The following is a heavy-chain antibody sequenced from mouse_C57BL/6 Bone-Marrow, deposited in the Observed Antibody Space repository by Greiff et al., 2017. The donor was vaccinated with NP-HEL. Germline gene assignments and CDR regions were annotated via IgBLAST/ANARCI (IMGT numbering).Heavy chain of an antibody. CDR3: ARGGLGDWYFDV. CDR2: IDPSDSYT. D-gene: IGHD4-1*01. V-gene: IGHV1-69*01. Sequence: VQLQQPGAELVMPGASVKLSCKASGYTFTSYWMHWVKQRPGQGLEWIGEIDPSDSYTNYNQKFKGKSTLTVDKSSSTAYMPLSSLTSEDSAVYYCARGGLGDWYFDVWGTGTTVTVSS. CDR1: GYTFTSYW. J-gene: IGHJ1*03.